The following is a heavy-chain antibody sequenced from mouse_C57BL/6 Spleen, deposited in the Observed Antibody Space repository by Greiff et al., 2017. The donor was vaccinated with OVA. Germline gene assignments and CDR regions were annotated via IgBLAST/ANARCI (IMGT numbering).Heavy chain of an antibody. CDR1: GYTFTSYW. CDR3: ARSDYSNFYVDY. D-gene: IGHD2-5*01. J-gene: IGHJ2*01. Sequence: QVQLQQPGAELVKPGASVKMSCKASGYTFTSYWITWVKQRPGQGLEWIGDIYPGSGSTNYNEKFKSKATLTVDTSSSTAYMQLSSLTSEDSAVYYCARSDYSNFYVDYWGQGTTLTVSS. V-gene: IGHV1-55*01. CDR2: IYPGSGST.